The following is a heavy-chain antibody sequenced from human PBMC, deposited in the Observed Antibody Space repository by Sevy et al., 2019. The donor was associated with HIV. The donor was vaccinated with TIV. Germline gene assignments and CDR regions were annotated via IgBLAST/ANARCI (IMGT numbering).Heavy chain of an antibody. D-gene: IGHD1-1*01. Sequence: SETLSLTCAVSGVSISSTNWWSWVRQPPGEGPEWIGEFFHTGSPSYKNPSLESRVSMSVDNSNNQFSLKLASVTAADTAVYYCVRGGNYYLSYWGPGTLVTVSS. CDR2: FFHTGSP. V-gene: IGHV4-4*02. CDR1: GVSISSTNW. CDR3: VRGGNYYLSY. J-gene: IGHJ4*02.